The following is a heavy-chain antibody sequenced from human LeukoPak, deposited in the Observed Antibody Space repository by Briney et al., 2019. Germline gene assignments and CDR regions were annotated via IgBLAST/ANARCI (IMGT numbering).Heavy chain of an antibody. CDR3: ARTNLACSSTSCYFGY. V-gene: IGHV5-51*01. D-gene: IGHD2-2*01. CDR2: IYHGDSDT. Sequence: GESLKISCKGSGSSFTSYWIGWVRQMPGKGLEWMGIIYHGDSDTRYSPSFQGQVTISADKSISTAYLQWSSLKASDTAMYYCARTNLACSSTSCYFGYWGQGTLVTVSS. CDR1: GSSFTSYW. J-gene: IGHJ4*02.